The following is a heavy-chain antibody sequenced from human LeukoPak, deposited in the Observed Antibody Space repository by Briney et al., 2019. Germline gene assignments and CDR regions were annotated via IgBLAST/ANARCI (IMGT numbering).Heavy chain of an antibody. Sequence: PSETLSLTCTGSGYSIRSGYYWGWIREPPGKGLEWIGSIYHSGSTYYNPSLKSRVTISVDTSKNQFSLKLSSVTAADTAVYYCARGGGAVGNWFDPWGQGTLVTVSS. D-gene: IGHD3-16*01. CDR1: GYSIRSGYY. J-gene: IGHJ5*02. CDR2: IYHSGST. CDR3: ARGGGAVGNWFDP. V-gene: IGHV4-38-2*02.